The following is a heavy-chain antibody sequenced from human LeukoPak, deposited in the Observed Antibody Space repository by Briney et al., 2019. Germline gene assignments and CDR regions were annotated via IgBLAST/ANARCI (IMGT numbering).Heavy chain of an antibody. CDR1: GFTFNDYY. CDR3: ARDVEMATIKNAFDI. Sequence: GGSLRLSCAASGFTFNDYYMNWVRQAPGKGLEWVSYISSDGTTIYHADAVKGRFTISRDNAKNSLYLQMNSLRDEDTAVYYCARDVEMATIKNAFDIWGQGTMVTVSS. V-gene: IGHV3-11*04. J-gene: IGHJ3*02. CDR2: ISSDGTTI. D-gene: IGHD5-24*01.